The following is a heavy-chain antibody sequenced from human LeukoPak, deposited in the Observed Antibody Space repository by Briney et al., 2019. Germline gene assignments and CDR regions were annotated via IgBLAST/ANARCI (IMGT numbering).Heavy chain of an antibody. J-gene: IGHJ5*02. Sequence: ASVKVSCKASGYTFTSYDINWVRQSTGPGVEWMGWMNPNSGNTGYAQKFQGRVTMTRNTSISTAYMELSSLRSEDTAVYYCARGFGVVTMVGGNWFDPWGQGTLVTVSS. D-gene: IGHD3-3*01. V-gene: IGHV1-8*01. CDR3: ARGFGVVTMVGGNWFDP. CDR1: GYTFTSYD. CDR2: MNPNSGNT.